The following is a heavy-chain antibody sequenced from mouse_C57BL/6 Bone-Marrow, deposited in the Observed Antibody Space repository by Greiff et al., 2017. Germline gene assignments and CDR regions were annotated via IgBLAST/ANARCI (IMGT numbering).Heavy chain of an antibody. CDR3: ARDGYYDYALAMDY. J-gene: IGHJ4*01. V-gene: IGHV7-1*01. CDR2: SRNKANDYTT. Sequence: EVQRVESGGGLVQSGRSLRLSCATSGFTFSDFYMEWVRQAPGKGLAWIAASRNKANDYTTEYSASVKGRFIFSRDTSQSILYLQMNDLRAEDTAIYYCARDGYYDYALAMDYWGQGTSVTVSS. CDR1: GFTFSDFY. D-gene: IGHD2-4*01.